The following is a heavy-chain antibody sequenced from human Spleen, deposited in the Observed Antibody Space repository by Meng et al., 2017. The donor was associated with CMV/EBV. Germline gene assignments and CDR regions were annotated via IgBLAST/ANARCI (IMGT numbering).Heavy chain of an antibody. D-gene: IGHD3-22*01. Sequence: GESLKISCAASGFTFSSYAMHWVRQAPGKGLEYVSAISSNGGSTYYADSVKGRFTISRDNSKNTLYLQMGSLRAEDMAVYYCARGSLYYHDSSGYYDYWGQGTLVTVSS. J-gene: IGHJ4*02. CDR1: GFTFSSYA. CDR2: ISSNGGST. V-gene: IGHV3-64*02. CDR3: ARGSLYYHDSSGYYDY.